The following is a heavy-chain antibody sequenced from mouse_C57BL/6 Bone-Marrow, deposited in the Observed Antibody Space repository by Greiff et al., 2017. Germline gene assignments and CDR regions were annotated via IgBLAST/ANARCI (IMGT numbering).Heavy chain of an antibody. CDR2: INPNNGGT. CDR1: GYTFTDYN. J-gene: IGHJ2*01. D-gene: IGHD2-3*01. CDR3: ARSGDGYYRYFDY. V-gene: IGHV1-18*01. Sequence: EVQLVESGPELVKPGASVKIPCKASGYTFTDYNMDWVKQSHGKSLEWIGDINPNNGGTIYNQKFKGKATLTVDKSSSTAYMELRSLTSEDTAVYYCARSGDGYYRYFDYWGQGTTLTVSS.